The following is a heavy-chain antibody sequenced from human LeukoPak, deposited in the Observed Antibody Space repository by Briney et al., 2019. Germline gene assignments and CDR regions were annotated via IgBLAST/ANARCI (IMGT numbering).Heavy chain of an antibody. J-gene: IGHJ4*02. Sequence: SQTLSLTCTVSGGSISSGSYYWSWIRQPAGKGLEWIGRIYTSGSTNYNPSLKSRVTISVDTSKNQFYLKLSSVTAADTAVYYCARDSYDFWSGYYSDYWGQGTLVTVSS. CDR1: GGSISSGSYY. D-gene: IGHD3-3*01. V-gene: IGHV4-61*02. CDR3: ARDSYDFWSGYYSDY. CDR2: IYTSGST.